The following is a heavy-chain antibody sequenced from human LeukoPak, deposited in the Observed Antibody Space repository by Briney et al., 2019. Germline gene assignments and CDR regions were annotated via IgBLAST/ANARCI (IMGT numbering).Heavy chain of an antibody. CDR2: IIPILGIA. Sequence: ASVKVSCKASGGTFSSYAISWVRQAPGQGLEWMGRIIPILGIANYAQKFQGRVTITADKSTSTAYMELSSLRSEDTAVYYCARSITMVRGVNYYYYYGMDVWGQGTTVTVSS. V-gene: IGHV1-69*04. CDR3: ARSITMVRGVNYYYYYGMDV. J-gene: IGHJ6*02. CDR1: GGTFSSYA. D-gene: IGHD3-10*01.